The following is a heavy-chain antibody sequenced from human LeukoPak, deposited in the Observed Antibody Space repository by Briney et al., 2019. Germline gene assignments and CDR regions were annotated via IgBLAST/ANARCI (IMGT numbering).Heavy chain of an antibody. V-gene: IGHV3-30*02. J-gene: IGHJ6*04. CDR1: GFSFSTYG. CDR2: IRYDGSNK. CDR3: AELGITMIGGV. D-gene: IGHD3-10*02. Sequence: GGSLRLSCAASGFSFSTYGMHWVRQAPGKGLGWVAFIRYDGSNKYYPDSVKGRFTISRDNSRNALYLQMNSLRAEDTAVYYCAELGITMIGGVWGKGTTVTISS.